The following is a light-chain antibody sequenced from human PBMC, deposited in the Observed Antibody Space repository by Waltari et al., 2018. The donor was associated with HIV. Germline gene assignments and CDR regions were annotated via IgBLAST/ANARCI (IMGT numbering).Light chain of an antibody. CDR3: SSYTSSSTWV. CDR2: DVT. CDR1: SSDVGGYNY. J-gene: IGLJ3*02. Sequence: QSALTQPASVSGSPGQSITISCTGTSSDVGGYNYVSWYQQHPGKAPKLMIYDVTNRHSGVSKRFSGSKSGNTASLTISGLQLEDEAYYYCSSYTSSSTWVFGGGTKLTVL. V-gene: IGLV2-14*03.